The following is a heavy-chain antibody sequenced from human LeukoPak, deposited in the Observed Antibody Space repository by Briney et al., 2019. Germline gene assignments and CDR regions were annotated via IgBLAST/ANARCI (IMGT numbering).Heavy chain of an antibody. J-gene: IGHJ6*03. D-gene: IGHD1-1*01. V-gene: IGHV3-20*04. CDR2: INWNGGST. CDR1: GFTFDDYG. CDR3: ARGGWNDGYYYYYMDV. Sequence: GGSLRLSCAASGFTFDDYGMSWVRQAPGKGLEWVSGINWNGGSTGYADSVKGRFTISRDNAKNSLYLQMNSLRAEDTALYYCARGGWNDGYYYYYMDVRGKGTTVTVSS.